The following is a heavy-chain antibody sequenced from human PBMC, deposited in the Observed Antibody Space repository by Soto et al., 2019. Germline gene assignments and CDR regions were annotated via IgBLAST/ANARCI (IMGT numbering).Heavy chain of an antibody. CDR1: GYSFTSYW. J-gene: IGHJ3*02. CDR3: ARCPGTTMSRERAFDI. CDR2: IYPGDSDT. V-gene: IGHV5-51*01. Sequence: GESLKISCKGSGYSFTSYWIGWVRQMPGKGLEWMGIIYPGDSDTRYSPSFQGQVTISADKSISTAYLQWSSLKASDTAMYYCARCPGTTMSRERAFDIWGQGTMVTVSS. D-gene: IGHD3-10*02.